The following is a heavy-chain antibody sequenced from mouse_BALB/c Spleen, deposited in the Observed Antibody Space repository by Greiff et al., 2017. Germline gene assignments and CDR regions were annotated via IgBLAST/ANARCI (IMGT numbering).Heavy chain of an antibody. Sequence: VQLKQSGAELVRPGALVKLSCKASGFNIKDYYMHWVKQRPEQGLEWIGWIDPENGNTIYDPKFQGKASITADTSSNTAYLQLSSLTSEDTAVYYCAGYYYGSWFAYWGQGTLVTVSA. D-gene: IGHD1-1*01. J-gene: IGHJ3*01. CDR1: GFNIKDYY. CDR2: IDPENGNT. CDR3: AGYYYGSWFAY. V-gene: IGHV14-1*02.